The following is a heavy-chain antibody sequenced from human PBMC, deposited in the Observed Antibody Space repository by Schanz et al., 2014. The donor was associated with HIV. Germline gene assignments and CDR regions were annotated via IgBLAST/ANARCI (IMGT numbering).Heavy chain of an antibody. Sequence: EVQLLESGGGLLHPGGSLRLSCAASGFSFSDYWMHWVRQVPGKGLLWVSRMNNDVSSRLYADSVKGRFTISRDNAKNTLYLQMNSLRDEDTAVYYCARRSSDGGYYDNWGQGTLVTVSS. V-gene: IGHV3-74*02. CDR1: GFSFSDYW. CDR3: ARRSSDGGYYDN. D-gene: IGHD2-15*01. CDR2: MNNDVSSR. J-gene: IGHJ4*02.